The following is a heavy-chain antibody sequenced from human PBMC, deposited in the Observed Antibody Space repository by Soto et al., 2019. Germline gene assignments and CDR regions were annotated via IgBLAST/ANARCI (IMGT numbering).Heavy chain of an antibody. V-gene: IGHV3-15*01. CDR3: VEGWNDF. CDR2: IKSTKDGGAR. D-gene: IGHD1-1*01. CDR1: GFMFSSTW. J-gene: IGHJ4*02. Sequence: EVQVVESGGDLVEPGGSLRLSCVTSGFMFSSTWMSWVRQAPGKGLEWVARIKSTKDGGARDYAAPVNGRFSISRDDSKSTVYMQMNSLRVEYTALYYCVEGWNDFWGQGTLVTVSS.